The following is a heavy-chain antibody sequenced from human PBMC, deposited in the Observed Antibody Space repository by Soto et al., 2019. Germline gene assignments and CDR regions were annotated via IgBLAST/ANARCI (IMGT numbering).Heavy chain of an antibody. CDR3: ARDCISPSCRGAFDI. Sequence: QVQLQESGPGLVKPSETLSLTCTVSGGSISSYYWSWIRQPPGKGLEWIGYIYYSGSTNYNPSLKSRVLISVDTSKYQFSVKLSAVTAADTAVYYCARDCISPSCRGAFDIWGQGTMVIVS. CDR2: IYYSGST. D-gene: IGHD2-2*01. CDR1: GGSISSYY. V-gene: IGHV4-59*01. J-gene: IGHJ3*02.